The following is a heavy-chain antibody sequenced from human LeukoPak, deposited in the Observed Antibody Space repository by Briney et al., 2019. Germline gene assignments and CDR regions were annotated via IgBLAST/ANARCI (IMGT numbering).Heavy chain of an antibody. CDR1: GFTFSSYG. V-gene: IGHV3-30*18. D-gene: IGHD3-22*01. J-gene: IGHJ4*02. CDR2: ISYDGSNK. Sequence: PGRSLRLSCAASGFTFSSYGMHWVRQAPGKGLEWVAVISYDGSNKYYADSVKGRFTISRDNSKNTLYLQMNSLRAEDTAVYYCAKGYDSSGYREKSDYWGQGTLVTVSS. CDR3: AKGYDSSGYREKSDY.